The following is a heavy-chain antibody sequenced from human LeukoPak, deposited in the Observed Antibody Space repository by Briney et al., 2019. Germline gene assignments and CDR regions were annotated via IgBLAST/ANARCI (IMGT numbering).Heavy chain of an antibody. V-gene: IGHV3-23*01. CDR3: ANHPGRTATQTKYFQH. CDR1: GFTFSSYA. D-gene: IGHD2-15*01. Sequence: PGGSLRLSCAASGFTFSSYAMSWVRQAPGKRLEWVSGISGSGDNTYYADSVKGRFTISRDNSKNTLYLQMNSLRAEDTAVYYCANHPGRTATQTKYFQHWGQGTLVTVSS. J-gene: IGHJ1*01. CDR2: ISGSGDNT.